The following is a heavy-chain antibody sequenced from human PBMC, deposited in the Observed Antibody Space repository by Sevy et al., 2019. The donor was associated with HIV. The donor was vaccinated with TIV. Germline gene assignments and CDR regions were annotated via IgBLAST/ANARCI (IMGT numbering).Heavy chain of an antibody. CDR1: GGSISSYY. V-gene: IGHV4-4*07. J-gene: IGHJ4*02. D-gene: IGHD5-12*01. CDR3: ARDLDSGYDGGRGGFDY. Sequence: SETLSLTCTVSGGSISSYYWSWIRQPAGKGLEWIGRVYTSGSTNYNPSLKSRVTMSVDTSKNQFSLKLSSVTAADTAVYYCARDLDSGYDGGRGGFDYWGQGTLVTVSS. CDR2: VYTSGST.